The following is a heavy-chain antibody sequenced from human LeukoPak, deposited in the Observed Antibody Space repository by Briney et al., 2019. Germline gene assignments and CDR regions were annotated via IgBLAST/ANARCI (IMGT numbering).Heavy chain of an antibody. CDR3: AGERVPAAPYYYGMDV. J-gene: IGHJ6*04. Sequence: PSETLSLTCTVSGGSISSGGYYWSWIRQHPGKGLEWIGYIYYSGSTYYNPSLKSRVTISVDTSKNQFSLKLSSVTAADTAVYYCAGERVPAAPYYYGMDVWGKGTTVTVSS. CDR1: GGSISSGGYY. V-gene: IGHV4-31*03. D-gene: IGHD2-2*01. CDR2: IYYSGST.